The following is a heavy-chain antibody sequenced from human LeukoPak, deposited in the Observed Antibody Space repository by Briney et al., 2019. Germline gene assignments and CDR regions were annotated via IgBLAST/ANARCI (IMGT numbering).Heavy chain of an antibody. V-gene: IGHV3-23*01. J-gene: IGHJ4*02. CDR2: ITGGGGTT. Sequence: GGSLRLSCAASGFTFSTYAMSWVRRTPGKGLEWVSAITGGGGTTYYAESVKGRFTISRDNSKNPLSLQMNSLRAEDTAVYYCAKDPPILRWSFDYWGQGTMVTVSS. CDR3: AKDPPILRWSFDY. CDR1: GFTFSTYA. D-gene: IGHD4-23*01.